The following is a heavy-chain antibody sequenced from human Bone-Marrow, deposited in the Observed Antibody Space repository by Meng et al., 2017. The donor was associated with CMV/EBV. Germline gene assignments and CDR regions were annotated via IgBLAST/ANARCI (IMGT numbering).Heavy chain of an antibody. CDR3: ARWAGIANYDFWSGPHDD. J-gene: IGHJ4*02. CDR1: GYTFTGYY. V-gene: IGHV1-2*02. CDR2: INPNSGGT. D-gene: IGHD3-3*01. Sequence: ASVKVSCKASGYTFTGYYMHWVRQAPGQGLEWMGWINPNSGGTNYAQKFQGRVTMTRDTSISTAYMELSRLRSEDTAMYYCARWAGIANYDFWSGPHDDWGQGTLVTVSS.